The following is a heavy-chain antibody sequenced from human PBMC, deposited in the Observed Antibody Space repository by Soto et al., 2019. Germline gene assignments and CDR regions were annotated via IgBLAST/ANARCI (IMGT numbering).Heavy chain of an antibody. D-gene: IGHD6-6*01. CDR2: IYPGDSDT. Sequence: RGESLKISCKGSGYSFTSYWIGWVRQMPGKGLEWMGIIYPGDSDTRYSPSFQGQVTISADKSISTAYLQWSSLKASDTAMYYCARGERYLDRSSIAARPGYFDYWGQGTLVTVSS. J-gene: IGHJ4*02. CDR3: ARGERYLDRSSIAARPGYFDY. CDR1: GYSFTSYW. V-gene: IGHV5-51*01.